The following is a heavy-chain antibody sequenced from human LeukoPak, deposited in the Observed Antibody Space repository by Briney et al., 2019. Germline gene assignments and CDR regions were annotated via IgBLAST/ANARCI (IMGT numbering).Heavy chain of an antibody. J-gene: IGHJ5*02. D-gene: IGHD3-10*01. CDR1: GYTFTGYY. CDR3: ARSTPTYGSGSYYNGNWFDP. CDR2: INPSGGST. V-gene: IGHV1-46*01. Sequence: ASVKVSCKASGYTFTGYYMHWVRQAPGQGLEWMGIINPSGGSTSYAQKFQGRVTMTRDTSTSTVYMELSSLRSEDTAVYYCARSTPTYGSGSYYNGNWFDPWGQGTLVTVSS.